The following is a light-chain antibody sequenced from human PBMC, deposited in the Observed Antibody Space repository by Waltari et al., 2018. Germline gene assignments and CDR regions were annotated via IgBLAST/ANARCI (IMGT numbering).Light chain of an antibody. V-gene: IGKV3-20*01. CDR3: QHYVHLPAT. Sequence: SCRASQSVSRSLAWYQQKPGQAPKLLIYGASTRATGIPDRFTGSGSGTDFSLTISSLEPEDFAIYFCQHYVHLPATFGQGTKVEIK. J-gene: IGKJ1*01. CDR1: QSVSRS. CDR2: GAS.